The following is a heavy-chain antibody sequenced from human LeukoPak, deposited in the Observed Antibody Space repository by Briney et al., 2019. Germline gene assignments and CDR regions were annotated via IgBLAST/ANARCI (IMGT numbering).Heavy chain of an antibody. V-gene: IGHV6-1*01. CDR2: RYYKSMWFY. D-gene: IGHD6-6*01. CDR1: GDSVSSNSVA. J-gene: IGHJ4*02. CDR3: ARDRLRAYDY. Sequence: SQTLSLTCAISGDSVSSNSVAWNWLRQSPSRGLEWLGRRYYKSMWFYDYSVSVRSRLTINPDTSKNQFSLHLDSVTPDDTAVYYCARDRLRAYDYWGQGTLVTVSS.